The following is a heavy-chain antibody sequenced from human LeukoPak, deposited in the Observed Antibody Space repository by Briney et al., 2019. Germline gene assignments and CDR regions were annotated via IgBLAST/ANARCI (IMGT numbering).Heavy chain of an antibody. D-gene: IGHD2-8*01. CDR2: IYHSGST. Sequence: SETLSLTCAVSGGSVSSSNWWSWVRQPPGKGLEWNGEIYHSGSTNYNPSLKSRVTISVDKSKNQFSLKLSSVTAADTAVYYCARAQPNGNWFDPWGQGTLVTVSS. CDR1: GGSVSSSNW. J-gene: IGHJ5*02. CDR3: ARAQPNGNWFDP. V-gene: IGHV4-4*02.